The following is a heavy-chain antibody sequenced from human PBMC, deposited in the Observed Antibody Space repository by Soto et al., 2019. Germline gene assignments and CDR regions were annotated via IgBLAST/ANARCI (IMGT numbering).Heavy chain of an antibody. J-gene: IGHJ4*02. V-gene: IGHV3-30-3*01. CDR2: ISFDGSNK. Sequence: QTGVSLRLSCAASGFTFSSYAMHWVRQAPGKGLEWVAVISFDGSNKHYADSVKGRFTISRDNSKNTLYLQVNSLRAEDTAVYYCERDSVTYYYDSSTDYWGQGTLVTVSS. CDR3: ERDSVTYYYDSSTDY. D-gene: IGHD3-22*01. CDR1: GFTFSSYA.